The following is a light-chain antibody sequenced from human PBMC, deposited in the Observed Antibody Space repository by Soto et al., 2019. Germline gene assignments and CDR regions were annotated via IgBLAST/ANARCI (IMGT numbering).Light chain of an antibody. CDR1: QSLLYSNGYNY. CDR3: MQPLHTPHT. V-gene: IGKV2-28*01. Sequence: DLVLTQSPVSLPVTPGEPASISCRSSQSLLYSNGYNYLDWFLQKPGQSPQLLIYMGSNRASGVPDRFSGSGSGTDCTLKITRVEAEDVGVYYCMQPLHTPHTLGQGTKLEIK. CDR2: MGS. J-gene: IGKJ2*01.